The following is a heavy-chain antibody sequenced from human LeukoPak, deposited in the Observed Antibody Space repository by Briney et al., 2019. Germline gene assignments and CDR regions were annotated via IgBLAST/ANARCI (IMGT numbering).Heavy chain of an antibody. Sequence: PGRSLRLSCAASGFTFSNYGMHWVRQAPGKGLEWVALISHDGSNKYYADSVKGRFTISRDNSKNTLSLQLNTLRPEDTAVYYCAKRDGRGWLYFDNWGQGTLVTASS. CDR1: GFTFSNYG. V-gene: IGHV3-30*18. CDR3: AKRDGRGWLYFDN. D-gene: IGHD6-19*01. J-gene: IGHJ4*02. CDR2: ISHDGSNK.